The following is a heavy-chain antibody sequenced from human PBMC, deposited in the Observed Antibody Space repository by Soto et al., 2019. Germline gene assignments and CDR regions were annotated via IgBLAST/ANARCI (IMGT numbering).Heavy chain of an antibody. V-gene: IGHV1-46*01. CDR3: ARTYYDFWSGYYGLDY. D-gene: IGHD3-3*01. Sequence: QVQLVQSGAEVKKPGASVKVSCKASGYTFTSYYMHWVRQAPGQGLEWMGIINPSGGSTSYAQKFQGRVTRTRDTSTSTVYMELSSLRSEDTAVYYCARTYYDFWSGYYGLDYWGQGTLVTVSS. CDR2: INPSGGST. J-gene: IGHJ4*02. CDR1: GYTFTSYY.